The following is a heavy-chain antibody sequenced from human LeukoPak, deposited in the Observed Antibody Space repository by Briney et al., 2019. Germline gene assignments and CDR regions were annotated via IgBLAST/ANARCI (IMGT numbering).Heavy chain of an antibody. D-gene: IGHD3-3*01. CDR2: IYYSGST. CDR1: GGSISSSSYY. CDR3: ARHARFSDFWSGYSHLDY. Sequence: PSETLSLTCAVSGGSISSSSYYWGWIRQPPGKGLEWIGSIYYSGSTYYNPSLKSRVTIPVDTSKNQFSLKLSPVTAADTAVYYCARHARFSDFWSGYSHLDYWGQGTLVTVSS. V-gene: IGHV4-39*01. J-gene: IGHJ4*02.